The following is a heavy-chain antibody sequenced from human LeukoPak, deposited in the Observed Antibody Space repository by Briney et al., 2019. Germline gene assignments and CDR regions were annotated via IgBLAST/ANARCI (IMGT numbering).Heavy chain of an antibody. CDR2: IKQDGSEK. Sequence: GGSLRLSCAASGFTFSSYWMSWVRQAPGKGLEWVASIKQDGSEKYYVDSVKGRFTISRDNAKNSLYLQMNSLRAEDTALYYCARAPGEGWFDPWGQGTLVNVSS. J-gene: IGHJ5*02. CDR1: GFTFSSYW. CDR3: ARAPGEGWFDP. V-gene: IGHV3-7*01. D-gene: IGHD4-17*01.